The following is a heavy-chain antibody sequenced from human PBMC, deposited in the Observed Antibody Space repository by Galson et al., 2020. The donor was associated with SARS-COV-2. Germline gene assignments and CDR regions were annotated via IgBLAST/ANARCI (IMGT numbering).Heavy chain of an antibody. CDR3: ARGSRYSTSWYTWFDP. CDR2: INHSGSP. Sequence: SQASETLSLTCPVYGESFTEYLWSWLRQPQGKGLEWIGAINHSGSPHYNPSLKSRVTISVDTSKNQFSLKLSSVTAADTAVYYCARGSRYSTSWYTWFDPWGQGTLVTVSS. J-gene: IGHJ5*02. V-gene: IGHV4-34*01. CDR1: GESFTEYL. D-gene: IGHD2-2*01.